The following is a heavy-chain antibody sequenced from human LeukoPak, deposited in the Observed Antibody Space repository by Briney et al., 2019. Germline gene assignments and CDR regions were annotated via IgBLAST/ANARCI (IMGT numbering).Heavy chain of an antibody. CDR3: AKGRTGFSYGYGIDY. Sequence: GGSLRLSCAASGFTFSTYSMNWVRQAPGKGLEWVSSISTSDGTTYYADSVKGRFTISRDNSKNTLYLQMNSLRAEDAAIYYCAKGRTGFSYGYGIDYWGQGTLVTVSS. CDR1: GFTFSTYS. V-gene: IGHV3-23*01. D-gene: IGHD5-18*01. CDR2: ISTSDGTT. J-gene: IGHJ4*02.